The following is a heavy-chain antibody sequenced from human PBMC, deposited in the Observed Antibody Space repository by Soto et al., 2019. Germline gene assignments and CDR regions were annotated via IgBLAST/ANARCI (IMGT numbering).Heavy chain of an antibody. V-gene: IGHV1-3*01. CDR2: INAANGDT. J-gene: IGHJ5*02. CDR3: VRRHVSATGIDWFDP. Sequence: AAVKVSCKASGYTFTSYGIHWVRQAPGQRLEWMGWINAANGDTKYSPKFQGRVTITRDTSASTAYMELSSLRSEDTAVYYCVRRHVSATGIDWFDPWGQGTLVTAPQ. CDR1: GYTFTSYG. D-gene: IGHD6-13*01.